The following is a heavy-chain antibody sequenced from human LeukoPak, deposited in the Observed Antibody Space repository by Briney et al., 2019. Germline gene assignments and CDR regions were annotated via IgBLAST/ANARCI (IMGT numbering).Heavy chain of an antibody. D-gene: IGHD2-15*01. CDR1: GYTFSRYW. J-gene: IGHJ4*02. V-gene: IGHV3-7*01. CDR2: IKQDGSEK. CDR3: ARDFGVFCSGGSCPFDH. Sequence: SGGSLRLSCAASGYTFSRYWMSWVRQAPAKGLEWVANIKQDGSEKYYVEFVRGRYTISRDNDQNSLYLQMNSLRAEDTAVYYCARDFGVFCSGGSCPFDHWGQGTLVTVSS.